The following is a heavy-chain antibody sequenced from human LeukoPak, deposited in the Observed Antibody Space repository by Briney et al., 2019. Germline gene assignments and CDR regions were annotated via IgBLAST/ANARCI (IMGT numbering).Heavy chain of an antibody. D-gene: IGHD2-2*01. CDR1: GYTFTSYD. J-gene: IGHJ5*02. V-gene: IGHV1-8*01. Sequence: ASVKVSCKASGYTFTSYDINWVRQAPGQGVEWMGWMNPNSGNTGYAQKFQGRVTMTRNTSISTAYMELSSLRSEDTAVYYCARGEGYWSGSSTSYWFDPWGQGTLVTVSS. CDR3: ARGEGYWSGSSTSYWFDP. CDR2: MNPNSGNT.